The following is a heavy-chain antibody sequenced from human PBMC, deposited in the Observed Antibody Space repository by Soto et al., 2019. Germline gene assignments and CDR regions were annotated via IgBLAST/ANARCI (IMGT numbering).Heavy chain of an antibody. CDR1: GFTFSSYN. CDR2: ISSSSSYI. V-gene: IGHV3-21*01. J-gene: IGHJ5*02. CDR3: ARQYCGGDYPMPWPS. D-gene: IGHD2-21*02. Sequence: EVQLVESGGGLVKPGGSLRLSCEASGFTFSSYNMNWVRQAPGKGLEWVSSISSSSSYIYYADSVKGRFTISRDNAKNSLYLQMNSLRAEDTAVYYCARQYCGGDYPMPWPSWGQGTLVTVSS.